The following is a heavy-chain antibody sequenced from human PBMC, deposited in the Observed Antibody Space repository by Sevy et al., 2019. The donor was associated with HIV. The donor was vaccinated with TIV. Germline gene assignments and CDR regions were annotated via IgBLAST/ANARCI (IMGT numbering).Heavy chain of an antibody. CDR2: IDPSGGNA. V-gene: IGHV1-46*01. CDR1: GDTFSNNY. CDR3: VRADPAQHFDS. J-gene: IGHJ4*02. Sequence: ASVKVSCKAPGDTFSNNYMHWVRQAPGQGLEWMGIIDPSGGNATYAQKFQGRVTMTKDTSTSTLYMDLDRLRSEDTAVYYCVRADPAQHFDSWGQGTPVTVSS.